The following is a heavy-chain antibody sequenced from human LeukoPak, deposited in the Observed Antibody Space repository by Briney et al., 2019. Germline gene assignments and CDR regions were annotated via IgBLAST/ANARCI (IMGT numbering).Heavy chain of an antibody. CDR3: ARRKFLGWFDP. J-gene: IGHJ5*02. D-gene: IGHD7-27*01. CDR2: LNPNSGNA. Sequence: GASVKVSCKASGYILTTYDIGWVRQATGQGLEWMGWLNPNSGNAGYAQKFQGRVTISRNTSISTAYMELSSLRSDDTAIYYCARRKFLGWFDPWGQGTLVTVSS. CDR1: GYILTTYD. V-gene: IGHV1-8*03.